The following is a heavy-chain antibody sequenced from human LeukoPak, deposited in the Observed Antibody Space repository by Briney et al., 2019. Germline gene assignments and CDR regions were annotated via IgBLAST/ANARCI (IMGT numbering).Heavy chain of an antibody. Sequence: GGSLRLSCEPPAFFFSYRWLIWVGEAPGKGQNWLANINQDGSEKRYVDSAKGRFTISRDNAENLLYLQMNNLRAEDTAVYYCAREGGSGWYSGWFDPWGQGTLVTVSS. CDR1: AFFFSYRW. CDR3: AREGGSGWYSGWFDP. CDR2: INQDGSEK. J-gene: IGHJ5*02. D-gene: IGHD6-19*01. V-gene: IGHV3-7*03.